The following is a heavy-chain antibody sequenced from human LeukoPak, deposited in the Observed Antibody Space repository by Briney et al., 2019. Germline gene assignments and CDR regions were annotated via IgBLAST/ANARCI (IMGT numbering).Heavy chain of an antibody. CDR3: AKDPALN. CDR1: GFSFSDYA. CDR2: FSSDGINK. Sequence: GGSLRLSCAASGFSFSDYAMHWFRQAPGKGLEWVAVFSSDGINKYYADSVKGRFTISRDNSKNTLYLQMNSLRAEDTAVYYCAKDPALNWGQGTLVTVSS. V-gene: IGHV3-30-3*01. J-gene: IGHJ4*02.